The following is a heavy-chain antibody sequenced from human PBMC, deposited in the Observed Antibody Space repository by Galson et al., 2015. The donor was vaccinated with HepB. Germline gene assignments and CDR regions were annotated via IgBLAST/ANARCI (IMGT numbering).Heavy chain of an antibody. J-gene: IGHJ4*02. D-gene: IGHD3-10*01. Sequence: SLRLSCAASGFTFNWYAMNWVRQAPGKGLEWVSHIDAAGRDTYYADSVKGRFTISRDNAMNSLDLQMNSLRAEDTAVYYCARYCAGVNSQCPFDFWGQGTLVTVSS. CDR1: GFTFNWYA. CDR3: ARYCAGVNSQCPFDF. V-gene: IGHV3-48*01. CDR2: IDAAGRDT.